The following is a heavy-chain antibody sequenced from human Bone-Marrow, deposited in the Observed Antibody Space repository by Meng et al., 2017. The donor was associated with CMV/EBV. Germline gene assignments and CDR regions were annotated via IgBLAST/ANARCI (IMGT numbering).Heavy chain of an antibody. V-gene: IGHV1-18*01. CDR1: GYTFTSFG. Sequence: ASVKVSCKASGYTFTSFGISWVRQAPGQGLEWMGWISTYNDNTNYAQKVRDRITLTTDTSTSTAYMELRRLRSDDTAVYYCARDNPYCSSTSCFPPYYYGMDVSGQGTTVTVSS. D-gene: IGHD2-2*01. J-gene: IGHJ6*02. CDR3: ARDNPYCSSTSCFPPYYYGMDV. CDR2: ISTYNDNT.